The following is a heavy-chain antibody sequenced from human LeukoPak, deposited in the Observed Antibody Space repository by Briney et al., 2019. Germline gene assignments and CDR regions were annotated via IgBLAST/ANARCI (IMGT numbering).Heavy chain of an antibody. J-gene: IGHJ4*02. Sequence: SETLSLTCAVYGGSFSGYYWSWIRQPPGKGLEWIGEINHSGSTNYNPSLKSRVTISVDTSKNQFSLKLSSVTAADTAVYYCARGLTPGGNKLDYWGQGTLVTVSS. CDR1: GGSFSGYY. D-gene: IGHD4-23*01. V-gene: IGHV4-34*01. CDR3: ARGLTPGGNKLDY. CDR2: INHSGST.